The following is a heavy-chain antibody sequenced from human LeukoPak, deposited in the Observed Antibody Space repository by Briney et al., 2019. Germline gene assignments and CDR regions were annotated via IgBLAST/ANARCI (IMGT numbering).Heavy chain of an antibody. CDR3: ARALYSSSWYLYWFDP. D-gene: IGHD6-13*01. J-gene: IGHJ5*02. Sequence: ASVKASCKASGGTFSSYAISWVRQAPGQGLEWMGGIIPIFGTANYAQKFQGRVTITADESTSTAYMELSSLRSEDTAVYYCARALYSSSWYLYWFDPWGQGTLVTVSS. V-gene: IGHV1-69*13. CDR1: GGTFSSYA. CDR2: IIPIFGTA.